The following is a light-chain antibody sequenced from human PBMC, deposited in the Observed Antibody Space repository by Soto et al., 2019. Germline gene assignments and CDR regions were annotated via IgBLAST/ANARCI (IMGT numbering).Light chain of an antibody. Sequence: QPVLTQSPSASASLGASVKLTCTLSSGHSRYAIAWHQQQPEKVPRYLMNLNSDGSHSKGDGIPDRVSGSSSGAERYLTISSLQSEDEADYYCQTWDTGIRVFGGGTKLTVL. CDR1: SGHSRYA. CDR3: QTWDTGIRV. J-gene: IGLJ3*02. CDR2: LNSDGSH. V-gene: IGLV4-69*01.